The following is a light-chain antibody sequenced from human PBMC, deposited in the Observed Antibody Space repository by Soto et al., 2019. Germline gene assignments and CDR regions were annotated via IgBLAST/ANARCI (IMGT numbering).Light chain of an antibody. Sequence: IQMTQSPSTLSASVGDRVTFTCRVSQTISTWLAWYQQKPGEAPKLLIYKASTLEVGVPSRFSASGSGTEFTLTINTLQPADFATYYCQQYNSYPWTFGQGTKV. J-gene: IGKJ1*01. CDR3: QQYNSYPWT. CDR2: KAS. V-gene: IGKV1-5*03. CDR1: QTISTW.